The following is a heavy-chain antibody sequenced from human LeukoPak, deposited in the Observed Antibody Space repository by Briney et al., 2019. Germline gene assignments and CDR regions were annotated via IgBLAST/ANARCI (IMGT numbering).Heavy chain of an antibody. Sequence: PGGSLRLSCAASGFTVSGNYMSWVRQAPGKGLEWVANIKQDGSEKYYVDSVKGRFTISRDNAKNSLYPQMNSLRAEDTAVYYCARDDIEANWFDPWGQGTLVTVSS. V-gene: IGHV3-7*01. CDR3: ARDDIEANWFDP. CDR1: GFTVSGNY. J-gene: IGHJ5*02. CDR2: IKQDGSEK.